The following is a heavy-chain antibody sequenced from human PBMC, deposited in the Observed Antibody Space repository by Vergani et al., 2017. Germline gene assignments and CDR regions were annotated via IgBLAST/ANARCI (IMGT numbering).Heavy chain of an antibody. CDR1: GFTFSSYW. V-gene: IGHV3-7*01. CDR2: IKQDGSKK. Sequence: EVQLVESGGGLVQPGGSLRLSCAASGFTFSSYWMSWVRQAPGKGLEWVANIKQDGSKKYYVDSVKGRFTISRDNAKNSLYLQMNSLRAEDTAVYYCARDEDGYNSYYYYGMDVWGQGTTVTVSS. CDR3: ARDEDGYNSYYYYGMDV. J-gene: IGHJ6*02. D-gene: IGHD5-24*01.